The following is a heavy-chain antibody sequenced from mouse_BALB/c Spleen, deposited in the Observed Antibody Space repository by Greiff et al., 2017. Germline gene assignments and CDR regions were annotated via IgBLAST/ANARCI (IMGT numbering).Heavy chain of an antibody. J-gene: IGHJ3*01. CDR3: ARNYYRYDGFAY. CDR1: GYSITSDYA. Sequence: EVKVEESGPGLVKPSQSLSLTCTVTGYSITSDYAWNWIRQFPGNKLEWMGYISYSGSTSYNPSLKSRISITRDTSKNQFFLQLNSVTTEDTATYYCARNYYRYDGFAYWGQGTLVTVSA. CDR2: ISYSGST. V-gene: IGHV3-2*02. D-gene: IGHD2-14*01.